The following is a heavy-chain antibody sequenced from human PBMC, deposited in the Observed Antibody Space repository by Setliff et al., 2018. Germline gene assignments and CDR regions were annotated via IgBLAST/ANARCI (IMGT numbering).Heavy chain of an antibody. CDR3: ARQPSSGAYYNPRPYYFDY. Sequence: PSETLSLTCTVSDGSLYSGNYYWSWVRQSPGKGLEWIGFVHFGGDTNYNPSLKSRVTMSADTCNNQFSLNLRSVTAADTAVYFCARQPSSGAYYNPRPYYFDYWGQGTLVTVSS. CDR2: VHFGGDT. CDR1: DGSLYSGNYY. V-gene: IGHV4-61*01. J-gene: IGHJ4*02. D-gene: IGHD3-10*01.